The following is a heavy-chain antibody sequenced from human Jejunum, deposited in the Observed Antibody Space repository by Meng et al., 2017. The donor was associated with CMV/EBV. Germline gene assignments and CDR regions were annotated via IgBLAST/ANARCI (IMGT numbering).Heavy chain of an antibody. CDR2: VHGSGST. Sequence: QVQLHEAAPGLVKPSEPRSLTCNVSGVPISISYQNWIRQSAGKGLEWSGRVHGSGSTNYHPSLKSRITMSLDTANNQVSRKGTSGTAADTAGENGAKEKDGPGGSCLEGDVGGKGTLGT. CDR1: GVPISISY. CDR3: AKEKDGPGGSCLEGDV. D-gene: IGHD2-2*01. V-gene: IGHV4-4*07. J-gene: IGHJ4*02.